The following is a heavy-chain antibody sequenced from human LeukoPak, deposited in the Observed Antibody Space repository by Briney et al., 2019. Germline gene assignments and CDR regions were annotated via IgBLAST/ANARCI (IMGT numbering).Heavy chain of an antibody. J-gene: IGHJ4*02. Sequence: GGSLRLSCAASGFTFSSYWMSWVRQAPGKGLEWVANIKQDGSEKYYVDSVKGRFTISRDNAKNSLYLQMNSLRAEDTAVYYCARIGGELLWFGELLFDYWGQGTLVTVSS. CDR2: IKQDGSEK. CDR3: ARIGGELLWFGELLFDY. D-gene: IGHD3-10*01. V-gene: IGHV3-7*01. CDR1: GFTFSSYW.